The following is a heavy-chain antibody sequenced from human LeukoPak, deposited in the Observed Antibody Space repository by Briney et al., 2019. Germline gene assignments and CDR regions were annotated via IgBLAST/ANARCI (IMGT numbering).Heavy chain of an antibody. V-gene: IGHV1-69*13. CDR3: ARTYSSSWYPFYYYYMDV. CDR2: IIPIFGTA. Sequence: SVKVSCKASGGTFSSYAISWVRQAPGQGLEWMGGIIPIFGTANYAQKFQGRVTITADESTSTAYMELSSLRSEDTAVYYCARTYSSSWYPFYYYYMDVWGKGTTVTISS. CDR1: GGTFSSYA. J-gene: IGHJ6*03. D-gene: IGHD6-13*01.